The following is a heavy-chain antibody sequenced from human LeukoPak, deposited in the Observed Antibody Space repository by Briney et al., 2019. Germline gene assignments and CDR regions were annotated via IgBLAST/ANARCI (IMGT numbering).Heavy chain of an antibody. CDR3: ARGGYCGGDCYFYY. Sequence: PSQTLSLTCTVSGGSISSGSYYWSWIRQPAGKGLEWIGRIYTSGSTNYNPSLKSRVTISVDTSKNQFSLRLSSVTAADTAVYYCARGGYCGGDCYFYYWGQGTLVTVSS. CDR1: GGSISSGSYY. D-gene: IGHD2-21*02. CDR2: IYTSGST. J-gene: IGHJ4*02. V-gene: IGHV4-61*02.